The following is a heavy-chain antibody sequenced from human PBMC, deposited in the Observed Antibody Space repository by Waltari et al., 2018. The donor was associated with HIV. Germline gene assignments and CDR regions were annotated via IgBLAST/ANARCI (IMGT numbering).Heavy chain of an antibody. CDR1: GGSLTDHF. CDR2: IYYSGST. D-gene: IGHD3-10*01. CDR3: ARDLGVLGSYPYHYKGMDV. V-gene: IGHV4-59*11. Sequence: QLQLQESGPGLVKPSETLSLPCTVSGGSLTDHFWSWIRQPPGKGLEWLGQIYYSGSTNYNPSLRSRVTISIDTSKSQFSLTLRSVTVADTAVYYCARDLGVLGSYPYHYKGMDVWGQGTTVTVSS. J-gene: IGHJ6*02.